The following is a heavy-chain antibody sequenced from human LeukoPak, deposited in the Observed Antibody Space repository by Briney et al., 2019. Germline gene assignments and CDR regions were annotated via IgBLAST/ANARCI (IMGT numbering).Heavy chain of an antibody. J-gene: IGHJ3*01. V-gene: IGHV4-34*01. D-gene: IGHD1-26*01. Sequence: PSETLSLTCAVYGDSFSGYYRGWIRQPPGKGLEWIGEINHSGTINYNPSLKSRVTILVDTSKNQFSLNLSSVAAADTAVYYCARESRYYSGSYGGSLTWGQGTMVTVSS. CDR2: INHSGTI. CDR1: GDSFSGYY. CDR3: ARESRYYSGSYGGSLT.